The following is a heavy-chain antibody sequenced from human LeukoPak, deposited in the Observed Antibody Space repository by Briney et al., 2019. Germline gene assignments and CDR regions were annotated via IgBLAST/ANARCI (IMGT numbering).Heavy chain of an antibody. CDR1: GGSFSGYY. V-gene: IGHV4-34*01. D-gene: IGHD5-24*01. Sequence: PSKTLSLTCAVYGGSFSGYYWSWIRLPPGKGLEWIGEINHSGSTNYNPSLKSRVTISVDTSKNQFSLKLSSVTAADTAVYYCARVKMATNDYWGQGTLVTVSS. CDR3: ARVKMATNDY. CDR2: INHSGST. J-gene: IGHJ4*02.